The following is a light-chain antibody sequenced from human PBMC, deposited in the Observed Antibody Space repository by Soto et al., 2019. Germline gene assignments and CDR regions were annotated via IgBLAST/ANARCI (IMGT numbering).Light chain of an antibody. CDR1: SSDVGGYNY. V-gene: IGLV2-14*01. CDR3: SSYTSSNPYV. Sequence: QPVLTQPASVSGSPGQSITISCTGTSSDVGGYNYVSWYQQHPGKAPKLMIYEVSNRPSGVSNRFSGSKSGNTASLTISGLQAEDEADYYCSSYTSSNPYVFGTGTKLTVL. J-gene: IGLJ1*01. CDR2: EVS.